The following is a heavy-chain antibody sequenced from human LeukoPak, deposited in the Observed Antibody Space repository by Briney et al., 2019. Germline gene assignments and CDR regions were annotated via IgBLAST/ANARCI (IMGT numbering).Heavy chain of an antibody. CDR1: GFTLSNYP. CDR3: ARGKGSGWFWGDGFDV. V-gene: IGHV3-64*02. J-gene: IGHJ3*01. CDR2: ISSNGVTT. D-gene: IGHD6-19*01. Sequence: GGSLRLSCTASGFTLSNYPMHWVRQAPGKGPEHVSAISSNGVTTYYADSVKGMFTISRDNSENTLYLQMGRMRTDDMAVYYCARGKGSGWFWGDGFDVWGQGTMVTVSS.